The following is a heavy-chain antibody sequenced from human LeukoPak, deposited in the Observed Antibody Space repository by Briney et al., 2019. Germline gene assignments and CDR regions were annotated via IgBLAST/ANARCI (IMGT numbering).Heavy chain of an antibody. J-gene: IGHJ3*02. CDR3: ARASLPAYCGGDCHPDAFDI. CDR1: GYTFTSYD. Sequence: ASVKVSCKASGYTFTSYDINWVRQATGQGLEWMGWMNPNSGNTGYAQKFQGRVTITRNTSISTAYMELSSLRSEDTAVYYCARASLPAYCGGDCHPDAFDIWGQGTMVTVSS. D-gene: IGHD2-21*01. CDR2: MNPNSGNT. V-gene: IGHV1-8*03.